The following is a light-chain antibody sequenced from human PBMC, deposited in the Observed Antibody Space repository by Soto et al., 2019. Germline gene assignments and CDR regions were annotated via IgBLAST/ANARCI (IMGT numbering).Light chain of an antibody. V-gene: IGKV1-5*01. CDR2: AAS. CDR3: QQRSNWHIT. J-gene: IGKJ5*01. Sequence: DIQMTQSPSTLSGSVGDRVTITCRASQTICSWLAWYQQKPGKAPKLLIYAASTLQSGVPSRFSGSGSGTDFTLTISSLEPEDFAVYYCQQRSNWHITFGQGTRLEIK. CDR1: QTICSW.